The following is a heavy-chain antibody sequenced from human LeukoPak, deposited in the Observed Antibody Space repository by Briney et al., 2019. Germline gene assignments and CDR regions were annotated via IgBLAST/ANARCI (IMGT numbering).Heavy chain of an antibody. CDR2: INPNSGGT. Sequence: ASVTVSCTASGYTFTGYYMHWVRQAPGQGLEWMGWINPNSGGTNYAQKFQGRVTMTRHTSISTAYMELSRLRSDDTAVYYCARSVEMATPIDYWGQGTLVTVSS. V-gene: IGHV1-2*02. CDR1: GYTFTGYY. D-gene: IGHD5-24*01. J-gene: IGHJ4*02. CDR3: ARSVEMATPIDY.